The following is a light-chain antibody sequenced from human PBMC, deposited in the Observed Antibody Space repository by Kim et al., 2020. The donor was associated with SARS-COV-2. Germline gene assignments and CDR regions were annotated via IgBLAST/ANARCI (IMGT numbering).Light chain of an antibody. CDR1: QNVNHH. J-gene: IGKJ4*01. V-gene: IGKV1-16*01. Sequence: ASVGDRVTLTCRASQNVNHHLVWPQQKTGEAPKSLIYAAYCLQSGVPTRFSGSGSGTDFTLTISSLLPEDFATYYCQQNSAYPLTCGGGTKLEI. CDR3: QQNSAYPLT. CDR2: AAY.